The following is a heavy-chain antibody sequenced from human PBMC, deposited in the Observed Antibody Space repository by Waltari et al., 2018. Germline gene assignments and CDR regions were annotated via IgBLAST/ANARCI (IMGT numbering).Heavy chain of an antibody. CDR1: GGSISSGSYY. CDR2: IYTSGST. Sequence: QVQLQESGPGLVKPSQTLSLTCTVSGGSISSGSYYWSWIRQPAGKGLEWIGYIYTSGSTNYNPPLKSRVTISVDTSKNQFSLKRSSVTAADTAVYYCARAPPRSSWPYCQHWGQGTLVTVSS. V-gene: IGHV4-61*09. CDR3: ARAPPRSSWPYCQH. D-gene: IGHD5-12*01. J-gene: IGHJ1*01.